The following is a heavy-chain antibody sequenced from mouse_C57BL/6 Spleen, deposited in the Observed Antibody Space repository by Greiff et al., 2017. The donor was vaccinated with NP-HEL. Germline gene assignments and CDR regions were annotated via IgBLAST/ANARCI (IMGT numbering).Heavy chain of an antibody. Sequence: DVKLVESGGGLVKPGGSLKLSCAASGFTFSDYGMHWVRQAPEKGLEWVAYISSGSSTIYYADTVKGRFTISRDNAKNTLFLQMTSLRSEDTAMYYCARLGRWYFDVWGTGTTVTVSS. CDR3: ARLGRWYFDV. D-gene: IGHD4-1*01. CDR1: GFTFSDYG. CDR2: ISSGSSTI. J-gene: IGHJ1*03. V-gene: IGHV5-17*01.